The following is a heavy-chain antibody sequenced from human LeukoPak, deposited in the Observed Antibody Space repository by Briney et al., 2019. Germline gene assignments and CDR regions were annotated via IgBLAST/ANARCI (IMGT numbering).Heavy chain of an antibody. V-gene: IGHV4-34*01. CDR2: INHSGST. CDR3: ARRVLLWFGEFHYYYMDV. D-gene: IGHD3-10*01. J-gene: IGHJ6*03. CDR1: GGSISSYY. Sequence: SETLSLTCTVSGGSISSYYWSRIRQPPGKGLEWIGGINHSGSTNYNPSLKSRVTISVDTSKNQFSLKLSSVTAADTAVYYCARRVLLWFGEFHYYYMDVWGKGTTVTISS.